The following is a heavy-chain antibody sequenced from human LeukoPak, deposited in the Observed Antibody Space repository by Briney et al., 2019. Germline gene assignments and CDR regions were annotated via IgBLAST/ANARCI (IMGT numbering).Heavy chain of an antibody. CDR3: ARATRLERRSRAGDRYNWFDP. CDR1: GGSISSRSYY. J-gene: IGHJ5*02. CDR2: IYYSGST. Sequence: SETLSLTCTVSGGSISSRSYYWGWIRQPPGKGLEWIGSIYYSGSTYYNPSLKSRVTISVDTSKNQFSLKLSSVTAADTAVYYCARATRLERRSRAGDRYNWFDPWGQGTLVTVSS. D-gene: IGHD1-1*01. V-gene: IGHV4-39*07.